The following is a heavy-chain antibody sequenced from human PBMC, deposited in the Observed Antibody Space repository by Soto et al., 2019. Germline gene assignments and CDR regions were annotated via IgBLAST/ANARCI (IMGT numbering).Heavy chain of an antibody. Sequence: QLQLQESGPGLVKPSETLSLTCTVSGGSISSSSYYWGWIRQPPGKGLEWIGSIYYSGSTYYNPSLKSRVTISVDTSKNQFSLKLSSVTAADTAVYYCARRELLWFGRDAGWFDPCGQGTLVTVSS. V-gene: IGHV4-39*01. CDR1: GGSISSSSYY. D-gene: IGHD3-10*01. CDR2: IYYSGST. CDR3: ARRELLWFGRDAGWFDP. J-gene: IGHJ5*02.